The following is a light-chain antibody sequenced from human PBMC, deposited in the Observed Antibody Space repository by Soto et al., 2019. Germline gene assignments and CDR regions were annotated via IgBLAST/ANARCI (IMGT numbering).Light chain of an antibody. J-gene: IGLJ1*01. Sequence: QSALTQPASVSGSPGQSVTISGTGTSSDIGSYNSVCWHQQHPGRAPKLMIYDVSSRASGIPDRFSASKSGNTASLTISGLQAGDEADYFCSSYTSSSTYVFGTGTKVTVL. CDR3: SSYTSSSTYV. CDR2: DVS. V-gene: IGLV2-14*03. CDR1: SSDIGSYNS.